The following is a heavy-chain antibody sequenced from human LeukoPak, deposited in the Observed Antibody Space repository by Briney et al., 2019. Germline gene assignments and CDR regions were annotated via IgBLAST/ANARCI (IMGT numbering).Heavy chain of an antibody. CDR1: GFTFITYN. CDR2: ISSGSTTR. J-gene: IGHJ4*02. CDR3: ARDWEGGFFDF. D-gene: IGHD1-26*01. Sequence: GGSLRLSCAASGFTFITYNMNWVRQAPGKGLEWVSYISSGSTTRYYADSVKGRFTISRDNAKNSLYLQMNSLRAEDTAVYYCARDWEGGFFDFWGQGTLVTVSS. V-gene: IGHV3-48*01.